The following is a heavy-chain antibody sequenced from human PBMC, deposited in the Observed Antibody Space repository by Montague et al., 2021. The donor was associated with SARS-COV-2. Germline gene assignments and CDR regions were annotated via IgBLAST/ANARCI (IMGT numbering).Heavy chain of an antibody. Sequence: PALVKPTQTLTLTCTFSGLSLSTSGMCVSWIRQPPRTALEWPARIFCDDEKDYTTSLTTRPTISNDTSKNQVVLTMTNIDPVDTATYYCPRMTMSTALDFWGQGTTVSVSS. CDR2: IFCDDEK. D-gene: IGHD5/OR15-5a*01. V-gene: IGHV2-70*11. CDR3: PRMTMSTALDF. J-gene: IGHJ6*02. CDR1: GLSLSTSGMC.